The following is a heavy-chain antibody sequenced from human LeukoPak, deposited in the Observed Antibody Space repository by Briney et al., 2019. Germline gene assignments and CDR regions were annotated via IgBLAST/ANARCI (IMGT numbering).Heavy chain of an antibody. CDR1: GYTFTSYD. CDR2: MNPNSGNT. J-gene: IGHJ4*02. CDR3: AGGGNYRYYYGSGVDDANFDY. Sequence: ASVKVSCKASGYTFTSYDINWVRQATGQGLEWMGWMNPNSGNTGYAQKFQGRVTMTRNTSISTAYMELSSLRSEDTAVYYCAGGGNYRYYYGSGVDDANFDYWGQGTLVTVSS. V-gene: IGHV1-8*01. D-gene: IGHD3-10*01.